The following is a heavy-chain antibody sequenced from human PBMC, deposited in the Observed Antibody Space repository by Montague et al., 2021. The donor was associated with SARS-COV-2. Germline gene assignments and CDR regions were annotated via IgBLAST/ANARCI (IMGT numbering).Heavy chain of an antibody. D-gene: IGHD3-10*01. V-gene: IGHV4-34*01. Sequence: SETLSLTCAVHGGSSSTYSWNWIRQPPGKGLEWIGEINHGGSTNYNPSLKSRVTISADTSKNQFSPKLTSVAAADTAVNYCARLGDGVVPSPILGVGPYYSYYYMDVWGKGTTVTVSS. CDR2: INHGGST. CDR3: ARLGDGVVPSPILGVGPYYSYYYMDV. CDR1: GGSSSTYS. J-gene: IGHJ6*03.